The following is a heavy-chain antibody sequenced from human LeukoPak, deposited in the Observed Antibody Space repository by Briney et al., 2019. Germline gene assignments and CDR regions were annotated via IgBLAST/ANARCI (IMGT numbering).Heavy chain of an antibody. V-gene: IGHV4-30-4*01. CDR3: ASLHDYGGRDLDY. J-gene: IGHJ4*02. CDR1: GGSISSGDYY. D-gene: IGHD4-23*01. CDR2: IYYSGST. Sequence: PSETLSLTCTVSGGSISSGDYYWSWIRQPPGKGLEWIGYIYYSGSTYYNPSLKSRVTISVDTSKNQFSLKLSSVTAADTAVYYCASLHDYGGRDLDYWGQGTLVTVSS.